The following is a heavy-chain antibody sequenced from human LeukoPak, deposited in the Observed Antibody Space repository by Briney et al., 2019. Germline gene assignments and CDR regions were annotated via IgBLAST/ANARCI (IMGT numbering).Heavy chain of an antibody. CDR1: GYTFINYY. V-gene: IGHV1-46*01. Sequence: ASVKVSCKASGYTFINYYLHWVRQAPGQGRVWMGQINPNTDSTNCARMFQGRVTMTADTSTSTVYMELNSLTSDHTAVYYCARDVLAAGATGSFDIWGQGTMVTVSS. J-gene: IGHJ3*02. D-gene: IGHD1-14*01. CDR2: INPNTDST. CDR3: ARDVLAAGATGSFDI.